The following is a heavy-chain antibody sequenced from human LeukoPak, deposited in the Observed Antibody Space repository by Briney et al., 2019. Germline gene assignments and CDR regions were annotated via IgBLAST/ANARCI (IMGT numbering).Heavy chain of an antibody. Sequence: GGSLRLSCAASGFTFSSYGMHWVRQAPGKGLEWVAVISYDGSNKYYADSVKGRFTISRDNSKNTLYLQMNSLRAEDTAVYYCAKDLHNGDYLYYYYGMDVWGQGTTVTVSS. CDR2: ISYDGSNK. CDR3: AKDLHNGDYLYYYYGMDV. CDR1: GFTFSSYG. V-gene: IGHV3-30*18. J-gene: IGHJ6*02. D-gene: IGHD4-17*01.